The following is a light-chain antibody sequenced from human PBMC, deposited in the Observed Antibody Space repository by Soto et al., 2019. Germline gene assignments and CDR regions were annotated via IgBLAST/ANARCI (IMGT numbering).Light chain of an antibody. J-gene: IGLJ3*02. Sequence: QPVLTQPPSASGTSGQRVTISCSGSSSNIGSNYLYWYQQFPGTAPKLLIYRNDQRPSGVPDRFSGSKSGTSASLAISGLRSEDEADYFCAAWDDSLTGWVFGGGTKLTVL. V-gene: IGLV1-47*01. CDR1: SSNIGSNY. CDR2: RND. CDR3: AAWDDSLTGWV.